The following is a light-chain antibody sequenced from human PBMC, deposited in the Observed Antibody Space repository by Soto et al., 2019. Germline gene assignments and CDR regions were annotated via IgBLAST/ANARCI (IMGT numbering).Light chain of an antibody. CDR3: QQYNSYPWT. CDR1: QALSNY. J-gene: IGKJ1*01. V-gene: IGKV1-9*01. CDR2: SAS. Sequence: DIQLTQSPSVLSASVGDTVTITCRASQALSNYLAWYQQKPGKAPELLIYSASNLQSGVPSRFSGSGSGTKFTLTIASLQPDDFATYYCQQYNSYPWTFGQGTKV.